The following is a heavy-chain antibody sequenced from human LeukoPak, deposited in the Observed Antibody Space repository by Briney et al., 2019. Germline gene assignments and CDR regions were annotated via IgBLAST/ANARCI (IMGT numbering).Heavy chain of an antibody. Sequence: ASVKVSCKASGYTFTGYYMNWVRQAPGQGLEWMGWINPNSGGTNYAQKFQGRVTMTRDTSISTAYMELSRLRSDDTAVYYCARDVVPATYYYYYYGMDVWGQGTTVTVSS. CDR1: GYTFTGYY. V-gene: IGHV1-2*02. J-gene: IGHJ6*02. D-gene: IGHD2-2*01. CDR3: ARDVVPATYYYYYYGMDV. CDR2: INPNSGGT.